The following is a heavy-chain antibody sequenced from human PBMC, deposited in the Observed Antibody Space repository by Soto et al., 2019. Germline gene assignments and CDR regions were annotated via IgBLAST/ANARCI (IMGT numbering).Heavy chain of an antibody. J-gene: IGHJ3*02. CDR2: ISWNSGSI. Sequence: EVQLVESGGGLVQPGRSLRLSCAASGFTFDDYAMHWVRQAPGKGLEWVSGISWNSGSIDYADSVKGRFTISRDNAKNSLYVQMNSLRAEDTALYYCAKDKGGGGLGLCDIWGQGTMVTVSS. D-gene: IGHD2-21*01. CDR3: AKDKGGGGLGLCDI. V-gene: IGHV3-9*01. CDR1: GFTFDDYA.